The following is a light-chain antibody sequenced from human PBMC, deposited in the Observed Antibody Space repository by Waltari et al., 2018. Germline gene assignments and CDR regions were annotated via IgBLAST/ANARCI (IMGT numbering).Light chain of an antibody. CDR3: SSQSSDNVVL. V-gene: IGLV2-14*03. CDR2: DVS. J-gene: IGLJ2*01. Sequence: QSALTQPASVSGSPGQSITISCTGTRSDVGGYNSVSWYQDHPGQPPKVIIYDVSDRPSGISERFSGSKSGNTASLTISGLQAEDEADYYCSSQSSDNVVLFGGGTKLTVL. CDR1: RSDVGGYNS.